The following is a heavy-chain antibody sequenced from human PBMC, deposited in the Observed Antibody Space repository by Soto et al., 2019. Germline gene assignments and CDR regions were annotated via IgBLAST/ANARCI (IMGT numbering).Heavy chain of an antibody. CDR2: ISWNSGSI. Sequence: GGSLRLSCAASGFTFDDYAMHWVRQAPGKGLEWVSSISWNSGSIGYADSVKGRFTISRDNAKNSLYLQMNSLRAEDTAVYYCARDRGVMVRGVIGGYYYYGMDVWGQGTTVTVSS. V-gene: IGHV3-9*01. D-gene: IGHD3-10*01. J-gene: IGHJ6*02. CDR3: ARDRGVMVRGVIGGYYYYGMDV. CDR1: GFTFDDYA.